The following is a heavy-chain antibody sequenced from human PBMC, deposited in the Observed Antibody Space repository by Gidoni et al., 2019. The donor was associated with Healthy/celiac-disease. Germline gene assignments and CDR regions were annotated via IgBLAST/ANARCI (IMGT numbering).Heavy chain of an antibody. D-gene: IGHD6-13*01. J-gene: IGHJ4*02. CDR1: GGSISSSSYY. CDR2: IYYSGST. V-gene: IGHV4-39*01. Sequence: QLQLQESGPGLVKPSETLSLTCTVSGGSISSSSYYWGWIRQPPGKGLEWIGSIYYSGSTYYNPSLKSRVTISVDTSKNQFSLKLSSVTAADTAVYYCARHGGRQQLVPPFDYWGQGTLVTVSS. CDR3: ARHGGRQQLVPPFDY.